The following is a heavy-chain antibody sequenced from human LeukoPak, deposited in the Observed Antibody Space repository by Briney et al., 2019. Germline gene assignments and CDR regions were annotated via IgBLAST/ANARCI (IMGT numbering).Heavy chain of an antibody. D-gene: IGHD3-22*01. CDR2: IIPILGIA. J-gene: IGHJ6*02. CDR3: ARYYYDSSGYSGMDV. CDR1: GGTFSRYA. Sequence: SVKVSCKASGGTFSRYAISWVRQAPGQGLEWMGRIIPILGIANYAQKFQGRVTMTRDTSTSTVYMELSSLRSEDTAVYYCARYYYDSSGYSGMDVWGQGTTVTVSS. V-gene: IGHV1-69*04.